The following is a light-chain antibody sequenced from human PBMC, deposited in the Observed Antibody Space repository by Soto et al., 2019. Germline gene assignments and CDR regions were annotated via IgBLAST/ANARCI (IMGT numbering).Light chain of an antibody. CDR2: GAS. J-gene: IGKJ5*01. CDR1: QSVSNNY. Sequence: EIVLTKSPGTLSLSPRERATLSCRASQSVSNNYLAWYQQRPGQAPRLLIYGASSRATGIPDRFSGSGSGTDFTLTIGRLEPEDTAVYYCQQYGSSSTFGQGALLE. CDR3: QQYGSSST. V-gene: IGKV3-20*01.